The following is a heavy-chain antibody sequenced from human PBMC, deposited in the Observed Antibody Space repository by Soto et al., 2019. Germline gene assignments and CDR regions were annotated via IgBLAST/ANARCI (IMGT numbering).Heavy chain of an antibody. CDR3: ASRYPLIAAAGRGAFDI. V-gene: IGHV3-21*01. CDR1: GFTFSSYS. Sequence: EVQLVESGGGLVKPGGSLRLSCAASGFTFSSYSMNWVRQAPGKGLEWVSSISSSSSYIYYADSVKGRFTISRDNAKNSLYLQMNSLRAEDTAVYYCASRYPLIAAAGRGAFDIWGQGTMVTVSS. J-gene: IGHJ3*02. D-gene: IGHD6-13*01. CDR2: ISSSSSYI.